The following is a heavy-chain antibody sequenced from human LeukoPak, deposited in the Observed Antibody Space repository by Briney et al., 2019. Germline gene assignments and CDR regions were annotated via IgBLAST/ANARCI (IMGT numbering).Heavy chain of an antibody. CDR2: IRYDGGNK. J-gene: IGHJ4*02. CDR3: AKDSAVYFDY. V-gene: IGHV3-30*02. CDR1: GFTFSNYG. Sequence: PGGSLRLSCAASGFTFSNYGMHWVRQAPGKGLEWVAFIRYDGGNKYYADSVKGRFTISRDNSKNTLYLQMNSLRAEDTAVYYCAKDSAVYFDYWGQGTLVTVSS.